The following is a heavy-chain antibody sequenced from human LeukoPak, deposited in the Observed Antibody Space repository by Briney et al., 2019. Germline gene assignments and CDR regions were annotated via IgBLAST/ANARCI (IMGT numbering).Heavy chain of an antibody. Sequence: PETLSLTCAVYGGSSSGYYWSWLRQPPGRGLEWIGEINHGGSTIYNPSLKSRVTISVDTSKNQFSLRLNSVTAADTAVYYCVRDLSIAAAGGDYWGQGTLVTVSS. CDR2: INHGGST. CDR1: GGSSSGYY. J-gene: IGHJ4*02. CDR3: VRDLSIAAAGGDY. D-gene: IGHD6-13*01. V-gene: IGHV4-34*01.